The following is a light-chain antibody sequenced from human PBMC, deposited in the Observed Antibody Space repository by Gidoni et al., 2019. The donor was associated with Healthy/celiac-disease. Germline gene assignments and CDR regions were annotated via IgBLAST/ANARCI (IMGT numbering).Light chain of an antibody. CDR2: AAS. Sequence: GDRVTITCRASQSISSYLNCYQQKPGKAPKLLIYAASSLQSGVPSRFSGSGSGTDFTLTIISLQPEDFATYYCQHSYSTPLTFGGGTKVEIK. CDR1: QSISSY. CDR3: QHSYSTPLT. V-gene: IGKV1-39*01. J-gene: IGKJ4*01.